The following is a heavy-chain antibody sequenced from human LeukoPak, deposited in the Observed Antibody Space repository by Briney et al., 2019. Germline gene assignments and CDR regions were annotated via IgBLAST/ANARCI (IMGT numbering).Heavy chain of an antibody. V-gene: IGHV1-2*02. D-gene: IGHD6-6*01. CDR1: GYTFTGYY. J-gene: IGHJ4*02. CDR3: ARGGAALMEDYFDY. CDR2: INPSSGGT. Sequence: ASVKVSCKASGYTFTGYYMHWVRQAPGQGLEWMGWINPSSGGTNYAQKFQGRVTMTRDTSISTAYMELSRLRSDDTAVYYCARGGAALMEDYFDYWGQGTLVTVSS.